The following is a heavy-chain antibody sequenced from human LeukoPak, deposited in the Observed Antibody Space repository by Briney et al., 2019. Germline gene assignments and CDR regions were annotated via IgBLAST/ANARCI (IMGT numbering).Heavy chain of an antibody. V-gene: IGHV3-21*01. CDR2: ISGSSSYI. D-gene: IGHD3-16*02. J-gene: IGHJ3*02. Sequence: AGGSLRLSCAASGFTFSSYWMHWVRQAPGKGLEWVSSISGSSSYIYYADSVKGRFTISRHNAKNSLYLQMNSLRAEDTAVYYCARVPAGVIGMKDAFDIWGQGTMVTVSS. CDR3: ARVPAGVIGMKDAFDI. CDR1: GFTFSSYW.